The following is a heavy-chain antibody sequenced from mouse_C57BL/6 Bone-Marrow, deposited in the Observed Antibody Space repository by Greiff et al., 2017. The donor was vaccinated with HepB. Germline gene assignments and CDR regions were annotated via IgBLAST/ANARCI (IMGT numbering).Heavy chain of an antibody. V-gene: IGHV1-23*01. CDR2: IDPETCGT. D-gene: IGHD2-5*01. Sequence: VKLMESGAELVRPGASVKLSCKASGYTFTDYEMHCVKQTPVHGLEWIGAIDPETCGTAYNQKFKGKATLTADKSSSTAYMELRSLASEDSAVYYSEAYYSNYVAYWGQGTLVTVSA. CDR1: GYTFTDYE. CDR3: EAYYSNYVAY. J-gene: IGHJ3*01.